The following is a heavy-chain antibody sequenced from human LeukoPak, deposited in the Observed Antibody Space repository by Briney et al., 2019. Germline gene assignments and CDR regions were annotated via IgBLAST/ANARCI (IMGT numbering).Heavy chain of an antibody. J-gene: IGHJ4*02. Sequence: ASVKVSCKTSGYTFTGYYMHWVRQAPGQGLEWMGWINPNSGGTNYARKFQGRVTMTRDTSISTAYMELSRLRSDDTAVYYCARAYYYGSGDYYFDYWGQGTLVTVSS. CDR2: INPNSGGT. V-gene: IGHV1-2*02. D-gene: IGHD3-10*01. CDR1: GYTFTGYY. CDR3: ARAYYYGSGDYYFDY.